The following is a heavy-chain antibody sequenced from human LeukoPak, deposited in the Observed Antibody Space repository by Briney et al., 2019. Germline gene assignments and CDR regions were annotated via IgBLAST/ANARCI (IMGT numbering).Heavy chain of an antibody. D-gene: IGHD6-19*01. CDR1: GFTVSSNY. V-gene: IGHV3-53*05. Sequence: SGGSLRLSCAASGFTVSSNYMNWVRQAPGKGLEWVSVIYGGGSTYYADSVKGRLTISRDNSKNTLYLQMNSLRAEDTAVYYCAKDPYRIAVAGTGPDYWGQGTLVTVSS. J-gene: IGHJ4*02. CDR2: IYGGGST. CDR3: AKDPYRIAVAGTGPDY.